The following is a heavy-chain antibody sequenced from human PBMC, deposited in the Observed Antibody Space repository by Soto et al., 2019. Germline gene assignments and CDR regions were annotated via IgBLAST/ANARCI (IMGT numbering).Heavy chain of an antibody. Sequence: QVQLGQSGAEVKKPGASVKVSCKASGYTFTSYGISSVRQAPGQGLEWMAWISAYNGNTNYAQKLQGRVTMTTDTSTSTAYMELRSLRSADTAVYYCARVIAAAADFDYWGQGTLVTVS. CDR1: GYTFTSYG. D-gene: IGHD6-13*01. V-gene: IGHV1-18*01. CDR2: ISAYNGNT. J-gene: IGHJ4*02. CDR3: ARVIAAAADFDY.